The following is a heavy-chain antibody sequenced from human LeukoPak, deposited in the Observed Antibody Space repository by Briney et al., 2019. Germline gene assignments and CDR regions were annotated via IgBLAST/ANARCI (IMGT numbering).Heavy chain of an antibody. CDR3: TKGEYGDYAFHY. V-gene: IGHV1-2*02. J-gene: IGHJ4*02. CDR2: INPNSGGT. Sequence: ASVKVSCKASGYTFTGYYVHWVRQAPGQGLEWMGWINPNSGGTNYAQKFQGRVTMTRDTSISTAYMELSRLRSDDTAVYYCTKGEYGDYAFHYWGQGTQVTVSS. D-gene: IGHD4-17*01. CDR1: GYTFTGYY.